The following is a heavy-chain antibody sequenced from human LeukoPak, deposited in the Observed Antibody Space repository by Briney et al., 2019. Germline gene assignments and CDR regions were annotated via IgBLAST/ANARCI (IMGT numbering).Heavy chain of an antibody. D-gene: IGHD6-19*01. CDR3: AKGIYSSGWSYFDY. J-gene: IGHJ4*01. CDR2: LSSSGITT. Sequence: GGSLRLSCAASGFTFSNSAMSWVRQAPGKGLEWVSTLSSSGITTYYAASAKGRFTISRDNSKNTLYLQMNSLRAEDTAVYYCAKGIYSSGWSYFDYWGHGTLVTVSS. CDR1: GFTFSNSA. V-gene: IGHV3-23*01.